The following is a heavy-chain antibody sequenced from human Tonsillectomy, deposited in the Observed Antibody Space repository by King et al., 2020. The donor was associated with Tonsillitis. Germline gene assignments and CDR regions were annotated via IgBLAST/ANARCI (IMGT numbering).Heavy chain of an antibody. CDR1: GFNFSRSG. V-gene: IGHV3-30*02. D-gene: IGHD1-26*01. J-gene: IGHJ4*02. CDR3: AKXRGEQXEVLPPDY. Sequence: VQLVESGGGVVQPGGSLRLSCAASGFNFSRSGMHWVRQAPGKGLEWVAFIRYDGTTKYYADSVKGRFTISRDNSKNTLYLQMDSLRPEDTAMYYCAKXRGEQXEVLPPDYWXQGTLVTVSS. CDR2: IRYDGTTK.